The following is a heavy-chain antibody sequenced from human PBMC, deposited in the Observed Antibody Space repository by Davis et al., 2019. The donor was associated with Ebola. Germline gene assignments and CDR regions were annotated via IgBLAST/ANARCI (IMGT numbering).Heavy chain of an antibody. CDR1: GFNFSHYA. D-gene: IGHD3-10*01. CDR3: AKDKGCWFPPDWFGP. Sequence: GGSLRLSCAVSGFNFSHYAMSWVRQAPGKGLEWVACISGSGKTTYYADSVEGRFNISRDNSKNTLSLQMNSVRGEDTAVYYCAKDKGCWFPPDWFGPWGQGVQVTVSS. CDR2: ISGSGKTT. J-gene: IGHJ5*02. V-gene: IGHV3-23*01.